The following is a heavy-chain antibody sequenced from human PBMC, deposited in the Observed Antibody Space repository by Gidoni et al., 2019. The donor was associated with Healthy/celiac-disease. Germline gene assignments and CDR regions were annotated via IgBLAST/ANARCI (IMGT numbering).Heavy chain of an antibody. J-gene: IGHJ4*02. CDR1: GYSISSGYY. CDR3: AREGLGRYDFWSGSY. CDR2: IYHSGST. V-gene: IGHV4-38-2*02. D-gene: IGHD3-3*01. Sequence: QVQLQESGPGLVKPSETLSLTCAVSGYSISSGYYWGWIRQPPGKGLEWIGSIYHSGSTYYNPSLKSRVTISVDTSKNQFSLKLSSVTAADTAVYYCAREGLGRYDFWSGSYWGQGTLVTVSS.